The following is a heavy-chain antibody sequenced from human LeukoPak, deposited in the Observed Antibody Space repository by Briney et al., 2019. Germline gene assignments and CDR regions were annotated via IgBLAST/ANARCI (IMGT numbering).Heavy chain of an antibody. Sequence: SETLSLTCAVSGGSFSGYYWSWIRQPPGKGLEWIGEINHSGSTNYNPSLTSRVTISVDTSKNQFSLKLSSVTAADTAVYYCARGDIVVVVAARRQGWFDPWGQGTLVTVSS. CDR3: ARGDIVVVVAARRQGWFDP. D-gene: IGHD2-15*01. CDR1: GGSFSGYY. J-gene: IGHJ5*02. CDR2: INHSGST. V-gene: IGHV4-34*01.